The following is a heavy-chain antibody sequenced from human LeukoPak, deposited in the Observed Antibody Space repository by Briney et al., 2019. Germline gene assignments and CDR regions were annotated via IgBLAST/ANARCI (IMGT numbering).Heavy chain of an antibody. CDR1: GGSISSSSYY. V-gene: IGHV4-39*01. D-gene: IGHD2-15*01. CDR3: ARSPVSVYCSGASCALH. CDR2: IYYSGSA. Sequence: PSETLSLTCTVSGGSISSSSYYWGWIRQPPGKGLEWIGSIYYSGSAYYNPSLKSRVTISVDTSKNQLSLKLSSVTAADTAVYYCARSPVSVYCSGASCALHWGQGTLVTVSS. J-gene: IGHJ4*02.